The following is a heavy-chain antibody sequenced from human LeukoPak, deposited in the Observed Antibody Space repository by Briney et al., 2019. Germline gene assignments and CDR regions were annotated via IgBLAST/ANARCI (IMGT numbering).Heavy chain of an antibody. CDR2: VDHTGST. CDR3: ARGRVSSSTWYSTYYYYFYMDV. CDR1: DDSITMYY. D-gene: IGHD1-1*01. V-gene: IGHV4-59*01. J-gene: IGHJ6*03. Sequence: PSETLSLTCSVSDDSITMYYWTWVRQPPGKGLEWIGYVDHTGSTNFNPSLNGRVSISRDTTKNLFSLRLRSVTAADTAVYFCARGRVSSSTWYSTYYYYFYMDVWGKGTTVTVSS.